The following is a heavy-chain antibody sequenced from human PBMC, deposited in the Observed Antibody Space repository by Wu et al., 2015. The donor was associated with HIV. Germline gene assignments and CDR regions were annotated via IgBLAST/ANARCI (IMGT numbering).Heavy chain of an antibody. J-gene: IGHJ4*02. CDR1: GYTFTAYY. CDR2: LNPNYGTT. CDR3: ARALDLRRNNKWYHPIDY. V-gene: IGHV1-2*02. Sequence: QVQLVQSGAEVKKPGASVKVSCKASGYTFTAYYMQWVRQAPGQGLEWMGWLNPNYGTTNYAQKFQGRVTFTRDTSIKTAYMELSRLRSEDTAVYYCARALDLRRNNKWYHPIDYWGQGTPVTVS. D-gene: IGHD2-2*01.